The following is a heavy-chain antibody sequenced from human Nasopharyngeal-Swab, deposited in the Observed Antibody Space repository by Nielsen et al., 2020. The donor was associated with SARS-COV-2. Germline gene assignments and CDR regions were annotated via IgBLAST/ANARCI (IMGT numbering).Heavy chain of an antibody. CDR3: ARDLGAVLRFLENYYGMDV. Sequence: SLKISCAASGFTFSSYAMHLVRQAPGKGLEWVAVISYDGSNKYYADSVKGRFTISRDNSKNTLYLQMNSLRAEDTAVYYCARDLGAVLRFLENYYGMDVWGQGTTVTVSS. CDR1: GFTFSSYA. V-gene: IGHV3-30-3*01. J-gene: IGHJ6*02. D-gene: IGHD3-3*01. CDR2: ISYDGSNK.